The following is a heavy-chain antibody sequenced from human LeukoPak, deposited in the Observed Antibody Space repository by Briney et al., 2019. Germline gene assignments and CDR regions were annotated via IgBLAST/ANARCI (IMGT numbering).Heavy chain of an antibody. D-gene: IGHD6-25*01. V-gene: IGHV3-53*01. CDR2: IYSGGST. CDR1: GFTVSSNY. Sequence: GGSLRLSCAASGFTVSSNYMSWVRQAPGKGLEWVSVIYSGGSTYYADSVKGRFTISRDNSKNTLYLQMNSLRAEDTAVYYCARAGSADSFDYWGQGTLVTVSS. CDR3: ARAGSADSFDY. J-gene: IGHJ4*02.